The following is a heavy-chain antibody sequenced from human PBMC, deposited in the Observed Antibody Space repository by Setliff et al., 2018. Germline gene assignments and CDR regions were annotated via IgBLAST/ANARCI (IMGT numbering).Heavy chain of an antibody. J-gene: IGHJ4*02. CDR1: GDSIRSSRYY. D-gene: IGHD1-1*01. Sequence: PSETLSLTCTVSGDSIRSSRYYWGWIRQPPGKGLEWIGSIYSSGNTYYNPSLVSRVTISIDTSKSQFSLRLSSVTAADTAVYYCARQRRIWNDLDYFDYWGQGTLVTVSS. CDR2: IYSSGNT. CDR3: ARQRRIWNDLDYFDY. V-gene: IGHV4-39*07.